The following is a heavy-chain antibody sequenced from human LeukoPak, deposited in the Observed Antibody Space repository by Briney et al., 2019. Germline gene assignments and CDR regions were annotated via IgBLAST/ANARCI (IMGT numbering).Heavy chain of an antibody. CDR3: ARGGYNGSLAFDI. CDR1: GDSVSSNSAT. CDR2: TYYRSKWYN. J-gene: IGHJ3*02. D-gene: IGHD3-10*01. V-gene: IGHV6-1*01. Sequence: SQTLSLTCAISGDSVSSNSATWNWVRQSPSTGLEWLGRTYYRSKWYNDYAVSVKSRITLNPDTSKNQFSLQLNSVTPEDTAVYYCARGGYNGSLAFDIWGQGTMVTVSS.